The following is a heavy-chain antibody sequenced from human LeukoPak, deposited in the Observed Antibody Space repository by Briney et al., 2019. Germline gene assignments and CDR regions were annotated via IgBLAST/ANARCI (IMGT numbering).Heavy chain of an antibody. CDR2: ISGSGGST. J-gene: IGHJ5*02. CDR3: AKGLTYSSSWYGVGASWFDP. CDR1: GFTFSSYA. V-gene: IGHV3-23*01. D-gene: IGHD6-13*01. Sequence: GGSLRLSCAASGFTFSSYAMSWVRQAPGKGLEWVSAISGSGGSTYYADSVKGRFTISRDNSKNTLYLQMNSLRAEDTAVYYCAKGLTYSSSWYGVGASWFDPWGQGTLVTVSS.